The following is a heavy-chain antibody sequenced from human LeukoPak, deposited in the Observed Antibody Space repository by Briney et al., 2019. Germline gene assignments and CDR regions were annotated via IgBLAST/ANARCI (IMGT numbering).Heavy chain of an antibody. D-gene: IGHD3-22*01. V-gene: IGHV4-4*07. Sequence: PSETLSLTCTVSGGSISSYYWSWIRQPAGKGLEWIGHIYTSGSTNYNPSLKSRVTMSVDTSKNQFSLKLSSVTAADTAVYYCARDLYDSSGYYGGDWFDAWGQGTLVTVSS. CDR2: IYTSGST. CDR1: GGSISSYY. J-gene: IGHJ5*02. CDR3: ARDLYDSSGYYGGDWFDA.